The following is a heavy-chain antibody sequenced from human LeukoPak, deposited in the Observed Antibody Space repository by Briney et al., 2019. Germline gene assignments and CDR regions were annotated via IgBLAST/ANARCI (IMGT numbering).Heavy chain of an antibody. Sequence: PSETLSLTCAVYGGSFSGYYWSWIRQPPGKGLEWIGEINHSGSTNYNPSLKSRVTISVDTSKNQFSLKLSSVTAADTAVYYCARGNYCSSTSCYRYWFDPWGQGTLVTVSS. D-gene: IGHD2-2*02. CDR3: ARGNYCSSTSCYRYWFDP. CDR2: INHSGST. V-gene: IGHV4-34*01. CDR1: GGSFSGYY. J-gene: IGHJ5*02.